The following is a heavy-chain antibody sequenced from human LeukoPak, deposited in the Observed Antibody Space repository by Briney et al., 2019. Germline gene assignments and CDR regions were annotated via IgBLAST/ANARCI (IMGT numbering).Heavy chain of an antibody. CDR2: ISSSSSTI. CDR1: GFTFSSYS. V-gene: IGHV3-48*04. J-gene: IGHJ4*02. D-gene: IGHD3-10*01. CDR3: ARDQGYYYGSGSYGDFDY. Sequence: GGSLRLSCAASGFTFSSYSMNWVRQAPGKGQEWVSYISSSSSTIYYADSVKGRFTISRDNAKNSLYLQMNSLRAEDTAVYYCARDQGYYYGSGSYGDFDYWGQGTLVTVSS.